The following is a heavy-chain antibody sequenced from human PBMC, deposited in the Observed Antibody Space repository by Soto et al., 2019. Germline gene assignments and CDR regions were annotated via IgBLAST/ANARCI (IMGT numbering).Heavy chain of an antibody. CDR3: ARQKVRGAYYYYYGMDV. D-gene: IGHD3-10*01. CDR2: IYYSGST. CDR1: GGSISSSSYY. Sequence: SETLSLTCTVSGGSISSSSYYWGWIRQPPGKGLEWIGSIYYSGSTYYNPSLKSRVTISVDTSKNQFSLKLSSVTAADTAVYYCARQKVRGAYYYYYGMDVWGQGTTVTVSS. J-gene: IGHJ6*02. V-gene: IGHV4-39*01.